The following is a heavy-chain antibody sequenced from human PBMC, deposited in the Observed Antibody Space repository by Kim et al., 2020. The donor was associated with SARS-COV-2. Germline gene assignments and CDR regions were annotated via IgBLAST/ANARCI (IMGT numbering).Heavy chain of an antibody. Sequence: ASVKVSCKASGDTTSDYGVNWVRQAPGQGLEWLGWISVYNGNTIYAQKLQGRVTMTTDTSTRTAYVDLRSLMSDDTAVYYCARGYQPGSYYYYGLDVWGQGTTVTVSS. J-gene: IGHJ6*02. CDR2: ISVYNGNT. V-gene: IGHV1-18*04. D-gene: IGHD2-2*01. CDR3: ARGYQPGSYYYYGLDV. CDR1: GDTTSDYG.